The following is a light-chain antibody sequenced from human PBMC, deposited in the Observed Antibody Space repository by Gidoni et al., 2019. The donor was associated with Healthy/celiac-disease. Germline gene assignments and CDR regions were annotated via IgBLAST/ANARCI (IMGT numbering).Light chain of an antibody. CDR3: QQSYSTPRT. CDR2: AAS. J-gene: IGKJ1*01. CDR1: QSISSY. V-gene: IGKV1-39*01. Sequence: DIQMTQSPSSLSASVGDRVTITCRASQSISSYLNWYQQKPGKAPKLLIYAASSLQSGVPSRFSGSGSGTDFTLPISSLQPEDFATYYCQQSYSTPRTFGQXTKVEIK.